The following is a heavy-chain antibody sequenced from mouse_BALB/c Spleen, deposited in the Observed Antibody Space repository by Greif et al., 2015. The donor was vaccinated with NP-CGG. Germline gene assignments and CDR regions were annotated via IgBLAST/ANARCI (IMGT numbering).Heavy chain of an antibody. J-gene: IGHJ2*01. CDR1: GFTFSSYA. Sequence: EVQLVESGGGLVKPGGSLKLSCAASGFTFSSYAMSWVRQTPEKRLEWVATISSGGSYTYYPDSVKGRFTISRDNAKNTLYLQMSSLRSEDTAMYYCARHPIYYDLYYFDYWGQGTTLTVSS. CDR2: ISSGGSYT. V-gene: IGHV5-9-3*01. CDR3: ARHPIYYDLYYFDY. D-gene: IGHD2-4*01.